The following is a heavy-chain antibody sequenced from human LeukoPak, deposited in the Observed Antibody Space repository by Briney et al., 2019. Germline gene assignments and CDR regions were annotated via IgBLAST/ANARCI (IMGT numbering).Heavy chain of an antibody. CDR3: ARSRSVSNYKGMDV. CDR2: ISSSSDYI. CDR1: GFTFSDYS. Sequence: GGSLRLSCPASGFTFSDYSMSWVRQAPGKGLEWVSSISSSSDYIYYADSVRGGFTISRDNARKSLYLQMNSLRAEDTAVYYCARSRSVSNYKGMDVWGQGTTVTVSS. V-gene: IGHV3-21*01. J-gene: IGHJ6*02. D-gene: IGHD5/OR15-5a*01.